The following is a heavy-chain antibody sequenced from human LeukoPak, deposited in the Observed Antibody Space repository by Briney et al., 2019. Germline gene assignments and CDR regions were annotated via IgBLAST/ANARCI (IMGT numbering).Heavy chain of an antibody. CDR3: ARVNVCPRCHFDY. D-gene: IGHD3-16*01. J-gene: IGHJ4*02. CDR2: ISPDGSTT. CDR1: GFALSKYW. Sequence: GGSLRLSRAGSGFALSKYWMHCVRQVPRKGLVWVSRISPDGSTTLYADSVKGRFTISRDNAKNTLYLQMNTLRAEDTAVYCCARVNVCPRCHFDYWGQGTLVTVSS. V-gene: IGHV3-74*01.